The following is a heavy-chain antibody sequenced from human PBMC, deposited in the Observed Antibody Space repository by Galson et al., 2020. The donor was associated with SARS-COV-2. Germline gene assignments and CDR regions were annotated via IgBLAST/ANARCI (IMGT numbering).Heavy chain of an antibody. J-gene: IGHJ3*02. CDR2: VSSDGSNN. V-gene: IGHV3-30*04. Sequence: GGSLRLSCAASGFTFSSYAMHWVRQAPGKGLEWVAVVSSDGSNNYYANSVKGRFTISRDNSKNTLYLQMNSLRAEDTAVYYCAREDIVVATDAFDIWGQGTMVTVSS. CDR3: AREDIVVATDAFDI. D-gene: IGHD2-2*01. CDR1: GFTFSSYA.